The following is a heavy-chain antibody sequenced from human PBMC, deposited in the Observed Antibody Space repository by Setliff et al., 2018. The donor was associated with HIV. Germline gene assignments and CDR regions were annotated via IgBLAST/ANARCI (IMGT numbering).Heavy chain of an antibody. Sequence: GGSLRLSCAASGFTFSSYSMNWVRQAPGKGLEWVSYISSSSDMKYYADSVKGRFTISRDNVKNSLYLQMNSLRAEDTAVYYCASGRWFGEFDYWGQGTLVTVSS. CDR3: ASGRWFGEFDY. CDR2: ISSSSDMK. CDR1: GFTFSSYS. V-gene: IGHV3-48*04. D-gene: IGHD3-10*01. J-gene: IGHJ4*02.